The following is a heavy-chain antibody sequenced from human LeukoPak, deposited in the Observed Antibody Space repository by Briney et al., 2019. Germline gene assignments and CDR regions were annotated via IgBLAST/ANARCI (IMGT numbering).Heavy chain of an antibody. CDR3: AKDSGSYSD. CDR1: GYTSTRYG. D-gene: IGHD1-26*01. V-gene: IGHV1-18*01. CDR2: ISAYNGNT. Sequence: GAAVTVSCKASGYTSTRYGISWVRQAPGQGLEWMGWISAYNGNTNYEQKPQGRGNITTDTSTRTAYMELGSLRSHDTAVYYCAKDSGSYSDWGQGTLVTASS. J-gene: IGHJ4*02.